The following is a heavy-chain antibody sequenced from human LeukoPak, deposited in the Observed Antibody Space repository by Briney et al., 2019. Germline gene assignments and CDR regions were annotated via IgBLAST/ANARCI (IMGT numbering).Heavy chain of an antibody. CDR3: ARSITYYSGSGRSYYYMDV. J-gene: IGHJ6*03. D-gene: IGHD3-10*01. CDR1: GYSFTYYY. Sequence: ASVTVSCKASGYSFTYYYIHWVRQAPGQGLEWMAWINPDSGDTNYAQKFQARVTLTRDTSSSTAFLDLSRLRSDDTAVYYCARSITYYSGSGRSYYYMDVWGKGTAVTVSS. V-gene: IGHV1-2*02. CDR2: INPDSGDT.